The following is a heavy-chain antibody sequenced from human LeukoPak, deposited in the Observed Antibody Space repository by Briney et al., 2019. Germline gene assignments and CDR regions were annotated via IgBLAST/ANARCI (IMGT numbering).Heavy chain of an antibody. J-gene: IGHJ4*02. CDR3: ARDGGYAYDSSGYYLG. CDR1: GGTFSSYA. D-gene: IGHD3-22*01. CDR2: IIPIFGTA. Sequence: SVKVSCKASGGTFSSYAISWVRQAPGQGLEWMGGIIPIFGTADYAKKFQGRVTITADESTSTAYVELSSLRSEATAVYYCARDGGYAYDSSGYYLGWGQGTLVTVSS. V-gene: IGHV1-69*01.